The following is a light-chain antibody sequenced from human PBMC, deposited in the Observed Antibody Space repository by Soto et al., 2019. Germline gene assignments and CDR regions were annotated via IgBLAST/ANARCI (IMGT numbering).Light chain of an antibody. CDR2: GAT. V-gene: IGKV3-15*01. CDR3: QQYNNWPPIT. J-gene: IGKJ5*01. Sequence: EIVLTQSPGTLSLSPGERATLSCRASQSVSSGSLAWYQQKPGQAPRLLIHGATTRATGIPARFSGSGSGTEFTLTISSLQSEDFAVYYCQQYNNWPPITFGQGTRLEIK. CDR1: QSVSSG.